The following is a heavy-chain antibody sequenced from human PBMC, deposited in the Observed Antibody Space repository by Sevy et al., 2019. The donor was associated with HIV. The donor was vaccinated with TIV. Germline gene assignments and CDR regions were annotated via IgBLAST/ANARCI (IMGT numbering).Heavy chain of an antibody. CDR1: GYSFGNYW. CDR3: ARRGIAVTGLADWFDP. J-gene: IGHJ5*02. CDR2: IYPVDSDT. D-gene: IGHD6-19*01. V-gene: IGHV5-51*01. Sequence: GESLKISCKGTGYSFGNYWIGWVRQMPGKGLEWMGIIYPVDSDTSSSPSFQGQITISVDKSNTTAYLQWNNLKASDTAMYYCARRGIAVTGLADWFDPWGQGTLVTVSS.